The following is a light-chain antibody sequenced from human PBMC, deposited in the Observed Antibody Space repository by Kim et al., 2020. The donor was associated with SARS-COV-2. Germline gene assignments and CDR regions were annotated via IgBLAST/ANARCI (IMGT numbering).Light chain of an antibody. J-gene: IGKJ4*01. V-gene: IGKV1-8*01. CDR2: AAS. CDR1: QSISSY. Sequence: ASTGDRVTITCRASQSISSYLAWYQQKPGKAPKRLIYAASTLQSGVPSRFSGSGSGTDFTLAISCLQSEDFATYYCQQYYSYPPTFGGGTKVDIK. CDR3: QQYYSYPPT.